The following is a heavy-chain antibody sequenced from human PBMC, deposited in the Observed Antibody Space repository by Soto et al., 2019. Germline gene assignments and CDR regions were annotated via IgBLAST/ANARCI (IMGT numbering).Heavy chain of an antibody. CDR2: IYYSGST. CDR1: RVSISIGDYD. V-gene: IGHV4-30-4*01. Sequence: SETRSLTSTVSRVSISIGDYDLRWIRQPPGKGLEWIGYIYYSGSTYYNPSLKSRVTISVDTSKNQFSLKLSSVTAADTAVYYCARGGSSWDSPFDYWGQGTLVNGSS. D-gene: IGHD6-13*01. CDR3: ARGGSSWDSPFDY. J-gene: IGHJ4*02.